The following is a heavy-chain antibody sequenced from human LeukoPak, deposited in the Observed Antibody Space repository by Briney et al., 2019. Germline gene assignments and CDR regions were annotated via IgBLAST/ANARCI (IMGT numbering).Heavy chain of an antibody. CDR3: ARGGPSRGYSYGSREPYYYYYGMDV. CDR2: IYYSGST. D-gene: IGHD5-18*01. V-gene: IGHV4-39*07. CDR1: GGSISSSSYY. J-gene: IGHJ6*02. Sequence: SETLSLTCTVSGGSISSSSYYWGWIRQPPGKGLEWIGSIYYSGSTNYNPSLKSRVTISVDTSKNQFSLKLSSVTAADTAVYYCARGGPSRGYSYGSREPYYYYYGMDVWGQGTTVTVSS.